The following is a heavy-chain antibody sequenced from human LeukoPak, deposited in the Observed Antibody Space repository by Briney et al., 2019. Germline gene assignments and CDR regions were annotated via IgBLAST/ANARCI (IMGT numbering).Heavy chain of an antibody. CDR1: GGSFSGYY. Sequence: SETLSLTCAVYGGSFSGYYWSWIRQPPGKGLEWIGEINHSGSTNYNPSLKSRVTISVDTSKNQFSLKLSSVTAADTAVYYCASKSYFQHWGQGTLVTVSS. CDR3: ASKSYFQH. CDR2: INHSGST. V-gene: IGHV4-34*01. J-gene: IGHJ1*01.